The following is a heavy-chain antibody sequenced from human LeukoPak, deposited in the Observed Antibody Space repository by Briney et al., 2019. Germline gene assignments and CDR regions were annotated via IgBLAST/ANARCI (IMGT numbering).Heavy chain of an antibody. J-gene: IGHJ4*02. D-gene: IGHD3-22*01. CDR2: IIPILGIA. Sequence: SVKVSCKASGGTFSSYAISWVRQAPGQGLEWMGRIIPILGIANYAQKFQGRVTITADKSTSTAYMELSSLRSEDTAVYYCASDYDSSGYYFNWGQGTLVTVSS. CDR3: ASDYDSSGYYFN. CDR1: GGTFSSYA. V-gene: IGHV1-69*04.